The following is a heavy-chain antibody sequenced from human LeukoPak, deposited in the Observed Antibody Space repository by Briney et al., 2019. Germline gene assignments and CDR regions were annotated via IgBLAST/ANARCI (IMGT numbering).Heavy chain of an antibody. D-gene: IGHD3-10*01. J-gene: IGHJ4*02. Sequence: GGSLRLSCAASGFTFDDYAMHWVRQAPGKGLEWVSGISWSSGSIGYADSVKGRFTISRDNAKNSLYLQMNSLRAEDMALYYWYYYLSNENSYCTFDYWGQGTLVTVSS. CDR3: YYYLSNENSYCTFDY. CDR2: ISWSSGSI. V-gene: IGHV3-9*03. CDR1: GFTFDDYA.